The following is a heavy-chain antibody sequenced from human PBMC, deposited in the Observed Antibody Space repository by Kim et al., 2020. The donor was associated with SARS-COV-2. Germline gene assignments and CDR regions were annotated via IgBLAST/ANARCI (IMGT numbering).Heavy chain of an antibody. CDR2: INHSGTT. CDR3: ARAPALNDVPYFDY. V-gene: IGHV4-34*01. Sequence: SETLSLTCAVYGGFFSGYYWTWIRQSPGKGLEWIGAINHSGTTNYNPSLKSRLTVSVDTPKNQFSLGLRSLTPADTAVYYCARAPALNDVPYFDYWGQG. CDR1: GGFFSGYY. J-gene: IGHJ4*02. D-gene: IGHD1-1*01.